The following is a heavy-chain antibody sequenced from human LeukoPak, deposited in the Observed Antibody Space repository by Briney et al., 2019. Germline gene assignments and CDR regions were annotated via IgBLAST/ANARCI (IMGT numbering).Heavy chain of an antibody. D-gene: IGHD1-26*01. CDR2: IWYDGSNK. CDR3: ARGSKWEPYYFDY. J-gene: IGHJ4*02. CDR1: GFTFSSYG. Sequence: GGSLRLSCAASGFTFSSYGMHWVRQAPGKGLEWVAVIWYDGSNKYYADSVKGRFTISRDNSKNTLYLQMNSLRAEDTAVYYCARGSKWEPYYFDYWGQGTLVTVSS. V-gene: IGHV3-33*01.